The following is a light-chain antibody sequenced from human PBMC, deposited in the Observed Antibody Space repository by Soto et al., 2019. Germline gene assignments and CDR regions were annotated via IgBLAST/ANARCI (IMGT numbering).Light chain of an antibody. V-gene: IGLV1-40*01. J-gene: IGLJ1*01. Sequence: QAVVTQPPSVSGAPGQRVTISCTGSSSNIGAGYDVHWYQQLPGTAPKLLTYGNSNRPSGVPDRFSGSKSGTSASLAITGLQAEDEADYYCQSYDSSLSGSYVFGTGTKVTVL. CDR1: SSNIGAGYD. CDR2: GNS. CDR3: QSYDSSLSGSYV.